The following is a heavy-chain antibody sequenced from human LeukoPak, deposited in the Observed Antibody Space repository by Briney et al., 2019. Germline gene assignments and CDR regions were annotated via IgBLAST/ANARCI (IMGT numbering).Heavy chain of an antibody. CDR1: GDSIGSHY. D-gene: IGHD2-2*02. CDR3: ARHIPAGCYFDY. J-gene: IGHJ4*02. Sequence: SETLSLTCTVSGDSIGSHYWGWIRQPPGKGLEWIGSIYYSGSTYYNPSLKSRVTISVDTSKNQFSLKLSSVTAADTALYYCARHIPAGCYFDYWGQGALVTVSS. CDR2: IYYSGST. V-gene: IGHV4-39*01.